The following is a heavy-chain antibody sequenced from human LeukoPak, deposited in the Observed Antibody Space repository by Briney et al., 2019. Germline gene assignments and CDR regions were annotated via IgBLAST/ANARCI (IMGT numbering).Heavy chain of an antibody. J-gene: IGHJ6*03. CDR1: GFTFGSYW. CDR3: ARGGSYSLYYYYMDV. V-gene: IGHV3-74*01. Sequence: SGGSLRLSCAASGFTFGSYWMHWVRQAPGKGLVWVSRINSDGSSTSYADSVKGRFTVSRDNAKNTLYLQMNSLRAEDTAVYYCARGGSYSLYYYYMDVWGKGTTVTVSS. D-gene: IGHD1-26*01. CDR2: INSDGSST.